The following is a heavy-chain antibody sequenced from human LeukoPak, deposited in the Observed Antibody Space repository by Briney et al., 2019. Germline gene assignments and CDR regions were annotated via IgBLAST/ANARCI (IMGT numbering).Heavy chain of an antibody. J-gene: IGHJ4*02. D-gene: IGHD3-3*01. CDR1: GFTFSSYW. CDR2: IKQDGSEK. Sequence: GGSLRLSCAASGFTFSSYWMSWVRQAPGKGLEWVANIKQDGSEKYYVDSVKGRFTISRDNAKNSLYLQMNSLRAEDTAVYYCARRRFLEWERQFDYWGQGTLVTVSS. CDR3: ARRRFLEWERQFDY. V-gene: IGHV3-7*01.